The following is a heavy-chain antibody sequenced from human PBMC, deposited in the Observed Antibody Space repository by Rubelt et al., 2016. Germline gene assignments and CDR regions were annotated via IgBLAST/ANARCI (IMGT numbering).Heavy chain of an antibody. CDR2: IGTAGDT. D-gene: IGHD3-9*01. Sequence: EVQLVESGGGLVQPGRSLRLSCAASGFTFSSYDMHWVRQATGKGLEWVSAIGTAGDTYYPGSVKGRFTISRENAKNSLYLQMNSLRAEDTAVYYCARVRGYYKGWRYYGMDVWGQGTTVTVSS. V-gene: IGHV3-13*01. CDR3: ARVRGYYKGWRYYGMDV. CDR1: GFTFSSYD. J-gene: IGHJ6*02.